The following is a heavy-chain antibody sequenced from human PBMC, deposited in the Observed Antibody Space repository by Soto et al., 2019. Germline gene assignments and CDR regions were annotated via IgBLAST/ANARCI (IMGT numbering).Heavy chain of an antibody. D-gene: IGHD3-16*01. CDR2: NNPNVGGT. J-gene: IGHJ5*02. CDR1: GYTFTDYY. Sequence: QVQLVQSGAEVKKPGASVYVSCKASGYTFTDYYLHWVRQAPGQGLEWMGWNNPNVGGTNYARKFQGRVTMTRDTSISTVYMKLTRLRPDDTATYYCARGGREVPRIPYDTWGQGTLVTVSS. CDR3: ARGGREVPRIPYDT. V-gene: IGHV1-2*02.